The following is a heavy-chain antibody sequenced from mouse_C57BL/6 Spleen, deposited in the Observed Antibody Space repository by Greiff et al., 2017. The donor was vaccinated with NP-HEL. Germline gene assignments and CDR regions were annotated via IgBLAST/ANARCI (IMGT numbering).Heavy chain of an antibody. J-gene: IGHJ1*03. D-gene: IGHD1-1*01. V-gene: IGHV1-5*01. CDR2: IYPGNSDT. CDR1: GYTFTSYW. CDR3: TRSQSRRYQAFDV. Sequence: VQLQQSGTVLARPGASVKMSCKTSGYTFTSYWMHWVKQRPGQGLEWIGAIYPGNSDTSYNQKFKGKAKLTAVTSASTAYMELSSLTNEDSAVYYCTRSQSRRYQAFDVWGTGTTVTVSS.